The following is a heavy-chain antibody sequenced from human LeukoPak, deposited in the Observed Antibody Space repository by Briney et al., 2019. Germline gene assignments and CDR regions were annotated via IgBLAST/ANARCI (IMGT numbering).Heavy chain of an antibody. D-gene: IGHD3-3*01. CDR3: AKEFGVTIFGVVIPNFDY. V-gene: IGHV3-74*01. CDR2: INSDGSST. CDR1: GFSFSTTW. Sequence: GGSLRLSCAASGFSFSTTWMHWVRQVPGKGLVWISRINSDGSSTIYADSVKGRFTISRDNAKNMLYLQMNSLRAEDTAVYYCAKEFGVTIFGVVIPNFDYWGQGTLVTVSS. J-gene: IGHJ4*02.